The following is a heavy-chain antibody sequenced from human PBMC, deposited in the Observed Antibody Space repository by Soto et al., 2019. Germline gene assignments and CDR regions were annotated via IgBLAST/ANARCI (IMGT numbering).Heavy chain of an antibody. V-gene: IGHV4-34*01. CDR1: GGSFSGYY. CDR3: ARVGRSGYSDY. Sequence: QVQLQQWGAGLLKPSETLSLTCAVYGGSFSGYYWSWIRQPPGKGLEWIGEINHSGSTNYNPSLNGRVTISVDTSKNQFSLKLSSVTAADTAVYYCARVGRSGYSDYWGQGTLVTVSS. CDR2: INHSGST. J-gene: IGHJ4*02. D-gene: IGHD3-3*01.